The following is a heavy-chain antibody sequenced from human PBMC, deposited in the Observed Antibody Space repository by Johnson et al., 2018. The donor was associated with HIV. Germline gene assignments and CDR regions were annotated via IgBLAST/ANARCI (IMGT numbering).Heavy chain of an antibody. V-gene: IGHV3-30*18. CDR1: GFTFSSYG. Sequence: QVQLVESGGGVVQPGRSLRLSCAASGFTFSSYGMHWVRQAPGKGLEWVAVISFDGANTYYADSVKGRFTISRDNSKNTLYLQMNSLRVEDTAVYHCAKVAVATAAGGVALDVWGPGTMVTVSS. J-gene: IGHJ3*01. CDR3: AKVAVATAAGGVALDV. CDR2: ISFDGANT. D-gene: IGHD6-13*01.